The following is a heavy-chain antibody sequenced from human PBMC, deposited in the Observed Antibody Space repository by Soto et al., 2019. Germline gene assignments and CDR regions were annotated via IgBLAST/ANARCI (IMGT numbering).Heavy chain of an antibody. V-gene: IGHV3-33*01. D-gene: IGHD2-21*02. CDR1: GFTFSSYG. CDR3: ARWLICGGDCYHLYGMDV. Sequence: GGSLRLSCAASGFTFSSYGMHWVRQAPGKGLEWVAVIWYDGSNKYYADSVKGRFTISRDNSKNTLYLQMNSLRAEDTAVYYCARWLICGGDCYHLYGMDVWGQGTTVTVSS. J-gene: IGHJ6*02. CDR2: IWYDGSNK.